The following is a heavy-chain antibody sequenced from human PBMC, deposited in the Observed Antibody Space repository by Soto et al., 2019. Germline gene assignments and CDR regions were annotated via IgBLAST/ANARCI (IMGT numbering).Heavy chain of an antibody. CDR2: IYHSGTT. Sequence: WTWIRLPPGRGLEWIGFIYHSGTTFYNPSLKNRVTMSVDTSKNQFSLELNSVTAADTAVYYCARGELWWDSWGQGILVTVSS. V-gene: IGHV4-31*02. CDR3: ARGELWWDS. D-gene: IGHD2-21*01. J-gene: IGHJ4*02.